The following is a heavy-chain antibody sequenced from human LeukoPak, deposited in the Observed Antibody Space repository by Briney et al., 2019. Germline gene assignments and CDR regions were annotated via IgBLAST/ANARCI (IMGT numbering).Heavy chain of an antibody. CDR1: GYTFTSYG. CDR3: AREIRVLWFGENKYYMDV. V-gene: IGHV1-18*01. Sequence: GASVKVSCKASGYTFTSYGVSWVRQAPGQGLEWMGWISAYNGNTNYAQKLQGRVTMTTDTSTSTAYMELRSLRSDDTAVYYCAREIRVLWFGENKYYMDVWGKGTTVTISS. J-gene: IGHJ6*03. CDR2: ISAYNGNT. D-gene: IGHD3-10*01.